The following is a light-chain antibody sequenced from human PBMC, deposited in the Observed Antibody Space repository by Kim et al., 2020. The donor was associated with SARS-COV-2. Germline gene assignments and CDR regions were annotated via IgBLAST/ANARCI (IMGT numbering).Light chain of an antibody. V-gene: IGLV3-1*01. CDR1: KLGDKY. Sequence: SYELTQPPSVSVSPGQTASITCSGDKLGDKYACWYQQKPGQSPVLVIYQDSKRPSGIPERFSGSNSGNTATLTISGTQAMDEADYYCQAWDSCLSVFGGG. CDR3: QAWDSCLSV. CDR2: QDS. J-gene: IGLJ2*01.